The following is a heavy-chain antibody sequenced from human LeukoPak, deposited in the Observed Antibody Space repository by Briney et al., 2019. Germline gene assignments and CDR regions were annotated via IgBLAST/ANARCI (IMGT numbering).Heavy chain of an antibody. D-gene: IGHD3-9*01. CDR3: ARVNDILTGSTPYNWFDP. Sequence: SETLSLTCTVSGGSISSYYWSWIRQPAGKGLEWIGRIYTSGSTNYNPSLKSRVTMSVDTSKNQFSLKLSSVTAADTAVYYCARVNDILTGSTPYNWFDPWGQGTLVTVS. CDR2: IYTSGST. CDR1: GGSISSYY. V-gene: IGHV4-4*07. J-gene: IGHJ5*02.